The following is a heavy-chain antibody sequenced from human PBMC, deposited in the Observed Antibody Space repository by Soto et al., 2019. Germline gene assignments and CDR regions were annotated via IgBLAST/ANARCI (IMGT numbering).Heavy chain of an antibody. Sequence: ASLKVSCKASGYTFTNYGVSWVRQAPGQGLEWMGWISAYTGNTNYVQKLQGRLTMTTDTSTSTAYMELRSLTSDDTAMYYCARDVIQPSSSWYVAFDICGQGTMVTVSS. CDR2: ISAYTGNT. V-gene: IGHV1-18*01. J-gene: IGHJ3*02. CDR3: ARDVIQPSSSWYVAFDI. CDR1: GYTFTNYG. D-gene: IGHD6-13*01.